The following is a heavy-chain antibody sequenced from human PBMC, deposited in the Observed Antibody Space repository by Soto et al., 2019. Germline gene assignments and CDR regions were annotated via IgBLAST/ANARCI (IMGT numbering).Heavy chain of an antibody. CDR1: GFTFSGSA. Sequence: EVQLVESGGGLVQPGGSPKLSCAASGFTFSGSAMHWVRQASGKGLEWVGRIRSKANSYATAYAASVKGRFTISRDDSKNTAYLQMNSLKTEDTAVYYCTSVVGATGYWGQGTLVTVSS. CDR2: IRSKANSYAT. J-gene: IGHJ4*02. D-gene: IGHD1-26*01. V-gene: IGHV3-73*02. CDR3: TSVVGATGY.